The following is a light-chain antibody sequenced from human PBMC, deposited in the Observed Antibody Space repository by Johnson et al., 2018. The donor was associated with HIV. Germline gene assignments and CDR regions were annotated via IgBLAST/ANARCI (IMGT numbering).Light chain of an antibody. J-gene: IGLJ1*01. CDR3: ATWDPSLSTGGV. Sequence: QSVLTQPPSVSAAPGQRVTISCSGASSTFGNSYISWYQLLPGSPPKLLVFKNNERPSGIPDRFSGSNSGTSAPLDITGLQTGDEADYYCATWDPSLSTGGVFGTGTKVTVL. CDR1: SSTFGNSY. V-gene: IGLV1-51*02. CDR2: KNN.